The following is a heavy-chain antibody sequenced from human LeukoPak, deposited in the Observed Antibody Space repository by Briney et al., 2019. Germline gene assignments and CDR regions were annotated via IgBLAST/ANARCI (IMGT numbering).Heavy chain of an antibody. Sequence: SETLSLTCTVSGGSISTYYWSWIRQPPGKGLEWIGYIHYSGATGYNPSLNSRVTVSVDTSKNQFSLKLSSVTAADTAVYYCARSFDYWGQGTLVTVSS. J-gene: IGHJ4*02. CDR1: GGSISTYY. CDR3: ARSFDY. V-gene: IGHV4-59*01. CDR2: IHYSGAT.